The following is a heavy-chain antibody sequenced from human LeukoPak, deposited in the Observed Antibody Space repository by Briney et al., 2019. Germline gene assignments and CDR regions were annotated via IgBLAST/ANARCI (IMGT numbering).Heavy chain of an antibody. V-gene: IGHV4-39*01. J-gene: IGHJ3*02. CDR2: INYSGST. Sequence: KTSETLSLTCTVSGASISSSNYYWGWIRQPPGKGPEWIGSINYSGSTHYNPSLKSRFTMSVATPKNQFSLKLSSVTAADTAVYYCARHPEYYDFWSGYYTGGALDAFDIWGQGTMVTVSS. CDR1: GASISSSNYY. CDR3: ARHPEYYDFWSGYYTGGALDAFDI. D-gene: IGHD3-3*01.